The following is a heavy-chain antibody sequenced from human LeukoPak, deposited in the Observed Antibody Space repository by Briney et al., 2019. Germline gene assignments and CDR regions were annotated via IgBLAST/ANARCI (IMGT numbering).Heavy chain of an antibody. J-gene: IGHJ3*01. Sequence: SETLSLTCTVSSGSISSTTYYWAWIRQPPGKGLEWIGSIYYNGDTYYNPSLKSRVIISADTSKNQFSLKLTSVTAADTAAYCCARGPNTAGNYRAFDLWGQGTKVTVSS. CDR1: SGSISSTTYY. D-gene: IGHD4-11*01. CDR2: IYYNGDT. V-gene: IGHV4-39*07. CDR3: ARGPNTAGNYRAFDL.